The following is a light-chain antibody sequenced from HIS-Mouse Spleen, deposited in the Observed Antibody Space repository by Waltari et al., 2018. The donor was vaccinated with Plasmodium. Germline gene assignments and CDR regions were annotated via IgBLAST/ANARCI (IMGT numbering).Light chain of an antibody. V-gene: IGKV3-20*01. Sequence: EIVLTQSPGTLSLSPGERATISCRASQSVSSSYLAWDQQKPGQAPRPRIYGAPSRATGIPDRCSGIGSGTDFTLTISRLEPEDFAVYYCQQYGSSPYTFGQGTKLEIK. CDR1: QSVSSSY. J-gene: IGKJ2*01. CDR3: QQYGSSPYT. CDR2: GAP.